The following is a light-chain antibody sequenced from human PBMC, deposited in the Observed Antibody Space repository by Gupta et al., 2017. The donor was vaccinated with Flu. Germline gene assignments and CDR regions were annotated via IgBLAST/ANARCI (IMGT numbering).Light chain of an antibody. J-gene: IGLJ3*02. CDR2: EVS. Sequence: QSALTQPAYVSGSPGQSITISCTGTSSDAGGYNYVSWYQQHPGKAPKLMIYEVSNRPSGVSNRFSGSKSGNTASLTISGLQAEDEADYYCSSYTSSSTRVFGGGTKLTVL. CDR3: SSYTSSSTRV. V-gene: IGLV2-14*01. CDR1: SSDAGGYNY.